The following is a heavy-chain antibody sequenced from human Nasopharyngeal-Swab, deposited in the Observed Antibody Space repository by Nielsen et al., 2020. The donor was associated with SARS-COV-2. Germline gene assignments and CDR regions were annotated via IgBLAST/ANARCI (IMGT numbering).Heavy chain of an antibody. V-gene: IGHV3-53*01. CDR2: IYSGGST. CDR3: ARVPIYYDSSGYGGADY. J-gene: IGHJ4*02. D-gene: IGHD3-22*01. Sequence: GSLRLSCAASGFTVSSNYMSWVRQAPGKGLEWVSVIYSGGSTYYADSVKGRFTISRDNSKNTLYLQMNSLRAEDTAVYYCARVPIYYDSSGYGGADYWGQGTLVTVSS. CDR1: GFTVSSNY.